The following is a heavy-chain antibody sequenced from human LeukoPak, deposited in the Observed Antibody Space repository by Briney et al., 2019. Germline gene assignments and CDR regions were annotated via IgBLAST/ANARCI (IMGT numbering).Heavy chain of an antibody. CDR1: GFTFSSYW. J-gene: IGHJ4*02. CDR3: ARYYGSGTYSLDY. V-gene: IGHV3-7*04. D-gene: IGHD3-10*01. CDR2: IQQDGSEK. Sequence: GGSLGLSWATPGFTFSSYWMSWVRQAPGKGLEWVASIQQDGSEKYYVDSVKGRFTISRDNAKNSLFLQMNSLRAEDTAVYFCARYYGSGTYSLDYWGQGTLVTVSS.